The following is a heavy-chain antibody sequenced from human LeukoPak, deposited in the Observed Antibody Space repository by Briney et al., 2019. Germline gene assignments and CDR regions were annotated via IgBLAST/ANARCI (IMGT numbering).Heavy chain of an antibody. CDR3: ARVSLCPAYSGTYCYYFDY. V-gene: IGHV4-39*07. Sequence: SETLSLTCTVSGGSISSSSYYWGWIRQPPGKGLEWIGSIYYSGSTYYNPSLKNRVTISLGTSKNQFSLKLSSVTAADTAVYYCARVSLCPAYSGTYCYYFDYWGQGTLVTVSS. CDR2: IYYSGST. J-gene: IGHJ4*02. CDR1: GGSISSSSYY. D-gene: IGHD1-26*01.